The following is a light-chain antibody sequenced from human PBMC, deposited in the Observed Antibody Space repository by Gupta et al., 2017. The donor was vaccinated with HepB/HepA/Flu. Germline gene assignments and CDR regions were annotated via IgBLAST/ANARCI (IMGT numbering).Light chain of an antibody. Sequence: DIQLTQSPSSLSASVGDRLTITCRASQDINTFLNWYQQKPGQAPKLLIYDASKLDTGVPSRFSGSGSGTYFTLSITTLQPEDVAIYYCLLYNQGRDVPIIFGQGTRLDIK. CDR2: DAS. J-gene: IGKJ5*01. V-gene: IGKV1-33*01. CDR1: QDINTF. CDR3: LLYNQGRDVPII.